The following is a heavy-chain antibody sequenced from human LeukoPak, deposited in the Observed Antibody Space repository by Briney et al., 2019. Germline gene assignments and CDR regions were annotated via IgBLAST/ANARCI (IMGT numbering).Heavy chain of an antibody. CDR2: LHTSGST. D-gene: IGHD5-24*01. V-gene: IGHV4-61*02. J-gene: IGHJ4*02. Sequence: GRLHTSGSTNYNPSLKSRLTISVDRSKNQFSLKLSSVTAADAAVYYCARDGTRDGYNPFDYWGQGTLVTVSS. CDR3: ARDGTRDGYNPFDY.